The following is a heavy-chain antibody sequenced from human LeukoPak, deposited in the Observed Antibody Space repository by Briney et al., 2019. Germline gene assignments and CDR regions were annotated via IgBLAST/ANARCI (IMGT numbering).Heavy chain of an antibody. CDR1: GFTVSSNY. Sequence: GGSLRLSCAASGFTVSSNYMSWVGQAPGKGLEWVSVIYSGGTTYYADSVKGRFTISRDNSKNKLYLQMNSLRAEDTAVYYCARSIPQWIDYWGQGTLVTVSS. CDR3: ARSIPQWIDY. D-gene: IGHD2-2*02. CDR2: IYSGGTT. V-gene: IGHV3-66*01. J-gene: IGHJ4*02.